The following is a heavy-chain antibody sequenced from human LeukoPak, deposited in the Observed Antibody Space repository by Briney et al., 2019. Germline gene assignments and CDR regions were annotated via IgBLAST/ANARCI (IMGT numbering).Heavy chain of an antibody. Sequence: GESLKISCKGSGYSFTSYWIGWVRQMPGKGLEWMGIIYPGDSDTRYSPSFQGQVTISADKSISTAYLQWSSLKASDTAMYYCARGTNSGSYYGTFDYWGQGTLVTVSS. D-gene: IGHD1-26*01. CDR1: GYSFTSYW. CDR2: IYPGDSDT. J-gene: IGHJ4*02. V-gene: IGHV5-51*01. CDR3: ARGTNSGSYYGTFDY.